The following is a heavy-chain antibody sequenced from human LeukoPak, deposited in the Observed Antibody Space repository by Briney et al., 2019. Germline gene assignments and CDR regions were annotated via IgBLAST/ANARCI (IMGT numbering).Heavy chain of an antibody. CDR1: GFTFSTSS. J-gene: IGHJ4*02. V-gene: IGHV3-21*01. D-gene: IGHD5-18*01. CDR2: ICCSCRYI. Sequence: GGSLRLSCAASGFTFSTSSMKLVRQAPGEGLEWVSIICCSCRYIYYANSVKGRFTISRDNAKTSLYLQMNSLRAEDTAVYYCARIQRDTALALRVDYWGQGTLVTVYS. CDR3: ARIQRDTALALRVDY.